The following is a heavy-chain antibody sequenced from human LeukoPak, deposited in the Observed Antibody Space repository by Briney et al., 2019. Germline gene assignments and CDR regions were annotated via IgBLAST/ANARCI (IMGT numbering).Heavy chain of an antibody. CDR2: ISYTGGT. V-gene: IGHV4-61*01. J-gene: IGHJ4*02. CDR3: ATSITGTLFDY. CDR1: GGSLSSGSYY. D-gene: IGHD1-20*01. Sequence: SETLSLTCTVSGGSLSSGSYYWSWIRQPPGKGLEWIGFISYTGGTNYNSSLKSRATISVDTSKNGFSLNLSPVTAADTAVYYCATSITGTLFDYWGQGTLVTVSS.